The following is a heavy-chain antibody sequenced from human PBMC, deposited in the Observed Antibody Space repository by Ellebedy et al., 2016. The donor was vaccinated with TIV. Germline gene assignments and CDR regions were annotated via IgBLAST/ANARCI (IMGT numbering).Heavy chain of an antibody. CDR2: IYYSGST. J-gene: IGHJ6*02. Sequence: SETLSLTXTVSGGSISSYYWSWIRQPPGKGLEWIGYIYYSGSTNYNPSLKSRVTISVDTSKNQFSLKLSSVTAADTAVYYCARVQSYYYGMDVWGQGTTVTVSS. CDR1: GGSISSYY. V-gene: IGHV4-59*01. CDR3: ARVQSYYYGMDV.